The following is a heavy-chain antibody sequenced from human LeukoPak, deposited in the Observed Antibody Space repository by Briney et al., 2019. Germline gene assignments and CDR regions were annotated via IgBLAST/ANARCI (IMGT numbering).Heavy chain of an antibody. CDR1: GYTFTGYY. V-gene: IGHV1-2*06. J-gene: IGHJ4*02. CDR2: INPNSGGT. Sequence: GSVKVSCKASGYTFTGYYMHWVRQAPGQGLEWMGRINPNSGGTNYAQKFQGRVTMTRDTSISTAYMELSRLRSDDTAVYYCARILLRSGGSCPSVGVDYWGQGTLVTVSS. D-gene: IGHD2-15*01. CDR3: ARILLRSGGSCPSVGVDY.